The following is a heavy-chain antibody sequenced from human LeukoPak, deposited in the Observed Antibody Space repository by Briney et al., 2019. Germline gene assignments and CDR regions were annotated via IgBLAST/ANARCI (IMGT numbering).Heavy chain of an antibody. CDR1: GGTFSSYA. Sequence: SAKVSCKACGGTFSSYAISWVRQAPGQGLEWMGGIIPIFGTANYAQKFQGRVTITADESTSTAYMELSSLRSEDTAVYYCARELLWFGESSHNNWFDPWGQGTLVTVSS. J-gene: IGHJ5*02. CDR2: IIPIFGTA. V-gene: IGHV1-69*13. CDR3: ARELLWFGESSHNNWFDP. D-gene: IGHD3-10*01.